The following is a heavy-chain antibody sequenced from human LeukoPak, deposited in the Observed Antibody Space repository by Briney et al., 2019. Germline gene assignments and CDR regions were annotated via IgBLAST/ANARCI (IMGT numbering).Heavy chain of an antibody. CDR1: GYTFTDYY. V-gene: IGHV1-2*02. J-gene: IGHJ3*02. Sequence: ASVKVSCKASGYTFTDYYMHWVRQAPGQGLEWMGWINPNSGGTNYAQKFQGRVTMTRDTSISTAYMELSRLRSDDTAVYYCARIRITMVRGVIDAFDIWGQGTMVTVSS. CDR2: INPNSGGT. D-gene: IGHD3-10*01. CDR3: ARIRITMVRGVIDAFDI.